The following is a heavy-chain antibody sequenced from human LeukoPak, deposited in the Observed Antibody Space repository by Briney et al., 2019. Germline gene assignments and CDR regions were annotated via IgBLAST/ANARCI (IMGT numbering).Heavy chain of an antibody. CDR2: ISGSGASK. J-gene: IGHJ4*02. D-gene: IGHD2-2*01. CDR1: GSTFSTYG. CDR3: ANHLACGSTSCPPFDS. V-gene: IGHV3-23*01. Sequence: GGSLRLSCAASGSTFSTYGMHWVRQAPGKGLEWVSAISGSGASKYYADSVKGRFTISRDNSENTLYLQMDSLRAEDTAVYYCANHLACGSTSCPPFDSWGQGTLVTVSS.